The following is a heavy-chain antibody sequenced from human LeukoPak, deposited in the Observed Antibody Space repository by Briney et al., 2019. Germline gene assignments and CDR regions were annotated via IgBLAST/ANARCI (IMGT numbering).Heavy chain of an antibody. CDR3: ARDPSGNGGGGEYYFDY. CDR1: GGSISSNYR. D-gene: IGHD1-26*01. V-gene: IGHV4-4*02. CDR2: IYHSGST. J-gene: IGHJ4*02. Sequence: SETLSLTCAVSGGSISSNYRWTWVRQPPGKGLEWIGEIYHSGSTNYNPSLKSRVTLSVDKSKNQFSLKLSSVTAAGTALYYCARDPSGNGGGGEYYFDYWGQGTLVTVSS.